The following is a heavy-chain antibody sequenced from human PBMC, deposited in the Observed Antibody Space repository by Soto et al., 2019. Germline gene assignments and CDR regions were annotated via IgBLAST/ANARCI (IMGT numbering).Heavy chain of an antibody. D-gene: IGHD1-26*01. CDR2: INPSGGST. Sequence: QVQLVQSGAEVKKPGASVKVSCKASGYTFTSYYMHWVRQAPGQGLEWMGIINPSGGSTSYAQKFPGRVTMTRDTSTSTVYMELSSLRSEDTAVYYCARVGQVGATPYYYYGMDVWGQGTTVTVSS. J-gene: IGHJ6*02. CDR3: ARVGQVGATPYYYYGMDV. V-gene: IGHV1-46*01. CDR1: GYTFTSYY.